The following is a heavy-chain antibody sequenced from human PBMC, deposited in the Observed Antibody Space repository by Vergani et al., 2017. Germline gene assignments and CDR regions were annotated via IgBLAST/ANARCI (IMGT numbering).Heavy chain of an antibody. CDR2: INHSGST. Sequence: QVQLQQWGAGLLKPSETLSLTCAVYGGSFSGYYWSWIRQPPGKGLEWIGEINHSGSTNYNPSLKSRVTISVDTSKNQFSLKLSSVTAADTAVYYCARVGSGYSSSWYDAGNCDYWGQGTLVTVSS. CDR1: GGSFSGYY. CDR3: ARVGSGYSSSWYDAGNCDY. J-gene: IGHJ4*02. D-gene: IGHD6-13*01. V-gene: IGHV4-34*01.